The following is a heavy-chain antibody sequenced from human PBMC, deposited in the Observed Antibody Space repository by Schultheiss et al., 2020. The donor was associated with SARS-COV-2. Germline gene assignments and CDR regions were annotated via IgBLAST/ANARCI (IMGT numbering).Heavy chain of an antibody. CDR2: ISGSGGST. D-gene: IGHD6-19*01. CDR1: GFTFSSYA. J-gene: IGHJ4*02. CDR3: AKPAGWYKENYYFDY. Sequence: GGSLRLSCAASGFTFSSYAMSWVRQAPGKGLEWVSAISGSGGSTYYADSVKGRFTISRDNAKNSLYLQMNSLRAEDTAVYYCAKPAGWYKENYYFDYWGQGTLVTVSS. V-gene: IGHV3-23*01.